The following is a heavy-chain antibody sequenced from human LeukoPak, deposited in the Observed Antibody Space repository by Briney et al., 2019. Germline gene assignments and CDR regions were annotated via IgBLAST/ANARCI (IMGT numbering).Heavy chain of an antibody. D-gene: IGHD6-19*01. V-gene: IGHV6-1*01. CDR1: GDSVSSNSAA. CDR3: ARGEPPGIAVVVTNWFDP. J-gene: IGHJ5*02. Sequence: SQTLSLTCAISGDSVSSNSAAWNGIRQSPSRGLEWLGRTYYRSKWYNDYAVSVKSRITINPDTSKNQFSLQLNSVTPEDTAVYYCARGEPPGIAVVVTNWFDPWGQGTLVTVSS. CDR2: TYYRSKWYN.